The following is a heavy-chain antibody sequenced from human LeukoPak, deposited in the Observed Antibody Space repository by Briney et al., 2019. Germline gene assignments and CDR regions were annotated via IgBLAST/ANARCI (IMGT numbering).Heavy chain of an antibody. CDR2: ISSNGGST. Sequence: GGSLRLSCSASGFTFSTSAMHWVRQAPGKGLECVSAISSNGGSTYYADSVKGRFTISRDNSKNTLYLQMNSLRAEDTAVYYCAKQGCSGGSCYFDYWGQGTLVTVSS. CDR3: AKQGCSGGSCYFDY. CDR1: GFTFSTSA. J-gene: IGHJ4*02. V-gene: IGHV3-64*04. D-gene: IGHD2-15*01.